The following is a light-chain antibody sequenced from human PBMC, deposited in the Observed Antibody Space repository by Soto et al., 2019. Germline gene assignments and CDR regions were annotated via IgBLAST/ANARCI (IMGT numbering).Light chain of an antibody. Sequence: QSALTQPASVSGSPGQSITISCTGTSSDVGSYNLVSWYQQHPGKAPKLIIYEGSKRPSGVSNRFSGSKSGNTASLTISGLQAEDEADYYCCSYAGSSTVVFCGGTKLTVL. CDR2: EGS. CDR1: SSDVGSYNL. CDR3: CSYAGSSTVV. J-gene: IGLJ2*01. V-gene: IGLV2-23*01.